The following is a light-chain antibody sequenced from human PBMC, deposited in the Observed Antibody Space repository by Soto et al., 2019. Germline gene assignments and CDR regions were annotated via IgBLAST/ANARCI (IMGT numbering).Light chain of an antibody. CDR3: SSYTSRTTPV. V-gene: IGLV2-14*01. J-gene: IGLJ2*01. Sequence: QSALTQPASVSGSPGQTITISCTGTSSDVGGYAYVSWYQQYPGKVPKLVISEVSNRPSGVSHCFSGSRSGNTASLTISGLQAEDEADYHCSSYTSRTTPVFGGGTKLTVL. CDR1: SSDVGGYAY. CDR2: EVS.